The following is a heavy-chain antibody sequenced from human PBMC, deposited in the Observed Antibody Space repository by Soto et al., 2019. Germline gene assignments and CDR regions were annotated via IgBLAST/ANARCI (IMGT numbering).Heavy chain of an antibody. CDR1: GGTFSSYA. Sequence: SVKVSCKASGGTFSSYAISWVRQAPGQGLEWMGGIIPIFGTANYAQKFQGRVTITADESTSTAYMELSSLRSEDTAVYYCARDGRAAAGGYGMDVWGQGTTVTVSS. J-gene: IGHJ6*02. V-gene: IGHV1-69*13. CDR2: IIPIFGTA. D-gene: IGHD6-13*01. CDR3: ARDGRAAAGGYGMDV.